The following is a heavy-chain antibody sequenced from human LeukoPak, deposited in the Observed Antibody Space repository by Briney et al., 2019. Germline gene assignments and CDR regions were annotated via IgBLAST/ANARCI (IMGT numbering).Heavy chain of an antibody. CDR2: IYTSGSS. D-gene: IGHD3-22*01. CDR1: GGSISSYY. J-gene: IGHJ4*02. Sequence: SETLSLTCTVSGGSISSYYWSWIRQPAGRGLEWIGRIYTSGSSNYNPSLNSRVTMSVDTSKNQFSLNLSSVTAADTAVYYCARDPHDSSGHYAGCDYWGQGTLVSVSS. CDR3: ARDPHDSSGHYAGCDY. V-gene: IGHV4-4*07.